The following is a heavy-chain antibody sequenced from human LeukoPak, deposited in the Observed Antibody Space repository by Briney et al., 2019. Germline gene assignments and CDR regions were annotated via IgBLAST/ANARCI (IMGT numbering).Heavy chain of an antibody. Sequence: SETLSLTCAVSGYSISSGYYWGWIRQPPGKGLEWIGSIYNSGSTHYNPSLKSRVTISAGTSKNQFSLKMTSVTAADTAVYYCARNSSGWHFDDWGQGTLVSLSS. D-gene: IGHD6-19*01. CDR2: IYNSGST. V-gene: IGHV4-38-2*01. CDR3: ARNSSGWHFDD. CDR1: GYSISSGYY. J-gene: IGHJ4*02.